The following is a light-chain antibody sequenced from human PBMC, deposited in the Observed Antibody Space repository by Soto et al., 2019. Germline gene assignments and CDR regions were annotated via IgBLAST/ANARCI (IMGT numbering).Light chain of an antibody. CDR1: QYLVHSDGNTY. CDR2: EVS. CDR3: MQGISWPFT. V-gene: IGKV2-30*02. J-gene: IGKJ3*01. Sequence: DVVLTQSPLSLPVTLGQPASISCRSSQYLVHSDGNTYLNWFQQRPGQSPRRLIYEVSNRDSGVPDRFSGSGSGTDFSLKISRVEAEDFEVYYCMQGISWPFTFGPGTKVDIK.